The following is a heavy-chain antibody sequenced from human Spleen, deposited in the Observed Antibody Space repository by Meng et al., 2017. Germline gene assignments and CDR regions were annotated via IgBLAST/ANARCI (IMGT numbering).Heavy chain of an antibody. CDR2: ISSSGSTI. D-gene: IGHD6-25*01. Sequence: GESLKISCAASGFSFSTYEMNWVRQAPGKGLEWASYISSSGSTIYYADSVKGRFTISRDNAKNSLYLQMNSLRAEDTAVYYCARGGWGSGINPEVLEFDPWGQGTLVTVSS. CDR1: GFSFSTYE. CDR3: ARGGWGSGINPEVLEFDP. J-gene: IGHJ5*02. V-gene: IGHV3-48*03.